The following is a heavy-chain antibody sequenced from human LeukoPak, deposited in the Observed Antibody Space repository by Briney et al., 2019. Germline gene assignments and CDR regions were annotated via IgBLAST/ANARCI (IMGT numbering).Heavy chain of an antibody. CDR3: AKALSGSNFAFEI. V-gene: IGHV3-23*01. D-gene: IGHD1-26*01. CDR2: ISGSGGST. Sequence: PGGSLRLSCAASGFTFSSYAMSWVRQAPGKGLEWVSAISGSGGSTYYADSVKGRFTISRDNSKNTLYLQMNSLRVDDTAVYYCAKALSGSNFAFEIWGQGTMVTVSS. CDR1: GFTFSSYA. J-gene: IGHJ3*02.